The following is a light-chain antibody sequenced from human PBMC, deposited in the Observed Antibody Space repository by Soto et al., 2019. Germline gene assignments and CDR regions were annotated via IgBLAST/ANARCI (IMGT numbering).Light chain of an antibody. Sequence: QSALTQPPSVSGSPGQSVAISCTGTSSDVGSYNRVAWYQQPPGTAPKLMIYEVSNRPSGVPDRFSGSKSGNTAALTISGLQADDEAGYYCSSFTSSSTYVFGTGTKLTVL. CDR3: SSFTSSSTYV. J-gene: IGLJ1*01. CDR1: SSDVGSYNR. CDR2: EVS. V-gene: IGLV2-18*02.